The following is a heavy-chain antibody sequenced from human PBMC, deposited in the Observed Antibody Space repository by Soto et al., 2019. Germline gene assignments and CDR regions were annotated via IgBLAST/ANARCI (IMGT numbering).Heavy chain of an antibody. J-gene: IGHJ6*02. D-gene: IGHD3-10*01. Sequence: QVQLVQSGAEVKKPGASVKVSCKASGYTFTSYYMHWVRQAPGQGLEWMGIINPSGGSTSYAQKFQGRITMTRDTSTSTVYMELSSLRSEDTAVYYCARDGGTMVRGVPDYYYYYCMDVWGQGTTVTVSS. CDR1: GYTFTSYY. V-gene: IGHV1-46*01. CDR2: INPSGGST. CDR3: ARDGGTMVRGVPDYYYYYCMDV.